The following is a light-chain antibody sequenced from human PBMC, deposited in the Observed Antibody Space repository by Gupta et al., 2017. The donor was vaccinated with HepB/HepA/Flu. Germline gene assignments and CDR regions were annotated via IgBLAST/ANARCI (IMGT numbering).Light chain of an antibody. CDR1: KLGDKY. V-gene: IGLV3-1*01. J-gene: IGLJ2*01. CDR3: QAWDIITGV. CDR2: QDT. Sequence: YELTQPPSVSVSPGQTASITCSGDKLGDKYASWYQQRPGQPPVLVIYQDTKRPSGIPERFSGSNSGNTATLTISGTQAMDEADYYCQAWDIITGVFGGGTKLTVL.